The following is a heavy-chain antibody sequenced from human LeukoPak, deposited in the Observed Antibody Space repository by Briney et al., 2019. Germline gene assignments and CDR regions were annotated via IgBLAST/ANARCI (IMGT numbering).Heavy chain of an antibody. CDR1: GGTFSSYA. CDR2: IIPILGIA. V-gene: IGHV1-69*04. D-gene: IGHD6-19*01. Sequence: GASVKVSCKASGGTFSSYAISWVRQAPGQGLEWMGRIIPILGIANYAQKFQARVTITADKSTSTAYMELSSLRSEDTAVYYCARDEAGSSGWSGSYWYFDLWGRGTLVTVSS. CDR3: ARDEAGSSGWSGSYWYFDL. J-gene: IGHJ2*01.